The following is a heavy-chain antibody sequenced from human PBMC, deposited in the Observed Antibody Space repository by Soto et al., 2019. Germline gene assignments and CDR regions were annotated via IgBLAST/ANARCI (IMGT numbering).Heavy chain of an antibody. J-gene: IGHJ5*02. Sequence: ASVKVSCKASGGTFSSYAISWVRQAPGQGLEWMGGIIPIFGTANYAQKFQGRVTITADESTSTAYMELSSLRSEDTAVYYCARVAWNYDLAWFDPWGQGTLVTVSS. V-gene: IGHV1-69*13. CDR1: GGTFSSYA. D-gene: IGHD1-7*01. CDR3: ARVAWNYDLAWFDP. CDR2: IIPIFGTA.